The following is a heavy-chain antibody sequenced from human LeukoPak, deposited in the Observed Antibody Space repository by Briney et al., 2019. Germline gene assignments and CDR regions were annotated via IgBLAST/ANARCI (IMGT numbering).Heavy chain of an antibody. Sequence: GGSLRLSCAASGFTFSSYGMHWVRQAPGKGLEWVAFIRYDGSNKYYADSVKGRFTISRDNSKNTLYLQMDSLRAEDTAVYYCARDRGDYGDYVSYAIDTWGQGTLVTVSS. CDR2: IRYDGSNK. J-gene: IGHJ4*02. CDR3: ARDRGDYGDYVSYAIDT. CDR1: GFTFSSYG. V-gene: IGHV3-30*02. D-gene: IGHD4-17*01.